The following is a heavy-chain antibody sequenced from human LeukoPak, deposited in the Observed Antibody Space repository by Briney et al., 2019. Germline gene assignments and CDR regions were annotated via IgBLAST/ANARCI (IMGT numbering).Heavy chain of an antibody. CDR3: AKAPTINDYGDYFDY. V-gene: IGHV3-23*01. J-gene: IGHJ4*02. D-gene: IGHD4-17*01. Sequence: GGSLRLSCAASGFTFSSYSMNWVRQAPGKGLEWVSAISGSGGSTYYADSVKGRFTISRDNSKNTLYLQMNSLRAEDTAVYYCAKAPTINDYGDYFDYWGQGTLVTVSS. CDR2: ISGSGGST. CDR1: GFTFSSYS.